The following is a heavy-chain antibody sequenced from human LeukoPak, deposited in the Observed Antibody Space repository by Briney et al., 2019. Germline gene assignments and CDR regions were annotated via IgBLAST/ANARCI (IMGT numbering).Heavy chain of an antibody. J-gene: IGHJ1*01. Sequence: QPGGSLRLSCAASGFTFSSYDTSWVRQAPGKGLEWVSVIGSSGGSTYYADSVKGRFTISRDNSKNTLYLQMNSLRAEDTAVYYCAKMEVVTADDKYFQYWGQGTLVTVSS. CDR1: GFTFSSYD. V-gene: IGHV3-23*01. CDR3: AKMEVVTADDKYFQY. CDR2: IGSSGGST. D-gene: IGHD2-21*02.